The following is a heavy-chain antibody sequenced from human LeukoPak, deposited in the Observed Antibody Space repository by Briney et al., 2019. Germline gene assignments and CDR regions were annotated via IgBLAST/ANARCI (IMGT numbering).Heavy chain of an antibody. Sequence: PGGSLRLSCAASGFTFSNYWMHWVRQAPGKGLVWVSRINNDGTSTSYADSLKGRLSISRDNAKNTVYLQVNNLRADDTAVYYCARDPTYSSGWYEDYFDYWGQGTLVIVSS. D-gene: IGHD6-19*01. CDR3: ARDPTYSSGWYEDYFDY. CDR1: GFTFSNYW. V-gene: IGHV3-74*01. J-gene: IGHJ4*02. CDR2: INNDGTST.